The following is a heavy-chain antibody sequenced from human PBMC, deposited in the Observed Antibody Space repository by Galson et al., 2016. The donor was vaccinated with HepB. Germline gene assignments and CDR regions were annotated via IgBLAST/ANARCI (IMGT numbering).Heavy chain of an antibody. Sequence: SVKVSCKASGYTFTTNGISWVRQAPGQGLEWVAWISAHNGDTNSAQKFQGRVTLTTDTSTRTAYMELRSLTSDDTAVYYCARDRDRNLGYWGQGTLVTVSS. CDR2: ISAHNGDT. CDR3: ARDRDRNLGY. V-gene: IGHV1-18*04. J-gene: IGHJ4*02. CDR1: GYTFTTNG. D-gene: IGHD5-24*01.